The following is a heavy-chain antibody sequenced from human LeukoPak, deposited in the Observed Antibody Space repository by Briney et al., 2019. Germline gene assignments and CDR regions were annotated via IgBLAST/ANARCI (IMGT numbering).Heavy chain of an antibody. CDR2: IKSKTDGGTT. V-gene: IGHV3-15*01. CDR3: TTSWARRGYYGMDV. J-gene: IGHJ6*02. D-gene: IGHD3-16*01. CDR1: GFTFSNAW. Sequence: GGSLRLSCAASGFTFSNAWMSWVRQAPGKGLEWVGRIKSKTDGGTTDYAAPVKGRFTISRDDSKNTLYLQMNSLKTEDTAVYYCTTSWARRGYYGMDVWGQGTTVTVSS.